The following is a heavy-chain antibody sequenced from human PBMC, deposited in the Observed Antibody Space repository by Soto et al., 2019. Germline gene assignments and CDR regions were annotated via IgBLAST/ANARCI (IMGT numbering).Heavy chain of an antibody. J-gene: IGHJ4*02. D-gene: IGHD6-13*01. CDR2: ISWDGGST. CDR3: AKDMSSSWYGGYFDY. CDR1: GFTFDDYT. Sequence: GGSLRLSCAASGFTFDDYTMHWVRQAPGKGLEWVSLISWDGGSTYYADSVKGRFTISRDNSKNSLYLQMNSLRTEDTALYYCAKDMSSSWYGGYFDYWGQGTLVTVSS. V-gene: IGHV3-43*01.